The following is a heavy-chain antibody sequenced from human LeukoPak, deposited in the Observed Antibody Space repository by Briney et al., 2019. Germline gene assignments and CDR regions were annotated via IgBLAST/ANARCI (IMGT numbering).Heavy chain of an antibody. Sequence: PVKVSCKASGFTFTSSAMQGVRQARGQRVEWIGWIVVGSGNTNYAQTCQERVTITRDMSTSTAYMELSSLRSEDTAVYYCAAVGGDVDYWGQGTLVTVSS. D-gene: IGHD2-21*02. CDR3: AAVGGDVDY. CDR2: IVVGSGNT. J-gene: IGHJ4*02. V-gene: IGHV1-58*02. CDR1: GFTFTSSA.